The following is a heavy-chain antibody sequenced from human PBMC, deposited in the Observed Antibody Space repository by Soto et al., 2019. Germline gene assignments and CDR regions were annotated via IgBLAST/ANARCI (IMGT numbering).Heavy chain of an antibody. D-gene: IGHD5-18*01. CDR2: ISYDGADI. CDR1: GFTFSNYA. V-gene: IGHV3-30*03. Sequence: QVQLVESGGGVVQPGTSLRLSCAASGFTFSNYAMHWVRQAPGKGLEWLAVISYDGADIFYADAAGGRFTISRDNADKTLFLQMDSLRREDTGLYYCVRDPYGGYIFDAWGQGTLVTVSS. CDR3: VRDPYGGYIFDA. J-gene: IGHJ4*02.